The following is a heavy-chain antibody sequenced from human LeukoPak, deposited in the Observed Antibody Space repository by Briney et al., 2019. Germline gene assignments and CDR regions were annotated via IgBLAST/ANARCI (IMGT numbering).Heavy chain of an antibody. CDR1: GGSFSGYY. Sequence: PSETLSLTCAVYGGSFSGYYWSWIRQPPGKGLEWIGYISYSGGTNYNPSLKSRVTISVDTSKNHFSLNLNSVTAADTAVYYCARVTRSGFFDIWGQGTMVTVSS. J-gene: IGHJ3*02. D-gene: IGHD1-1*01. CDR2: ISYSGGT. CDR3: ARVTRSGFFDI. V-gene: IGHV4-34*11.